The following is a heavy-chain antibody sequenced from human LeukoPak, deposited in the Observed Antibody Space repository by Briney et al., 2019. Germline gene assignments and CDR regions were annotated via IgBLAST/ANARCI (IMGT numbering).Heavy chain of an antibody. CDR3: ATLPELYCCGECYWISYY. Sequence: SVKVSCKSSGYTFTRYYMHWVRQAPGQGLEWVGGFDPEDGETIYAQKFQGRVTMTEDTSTDTAYMELSSLRSEDTAVYYCATLPELYCCGECYWISYYWGQGTLVTVSS. V-gene: IGHV1-24*01. CDR1: GYTFTRYY. CDR2: FDPEDGET. D-gene: IGHD2-21*01. J-gene: IGHJ4*02.